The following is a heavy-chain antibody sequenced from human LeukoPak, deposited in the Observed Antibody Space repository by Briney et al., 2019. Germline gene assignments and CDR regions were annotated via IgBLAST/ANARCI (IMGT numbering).Heavy chain of an antibody. Sequence: ASVKVSCKASGYTFSSYGISWVRQAPGQGLEWMGWISAYNGNTNYAQKLHGRVTMTTDTSTSTAYMELRSLRSDDTAVYYCARGPYYYYYMDVWGKGTTVTVSS. CDR1: GYTFSSYG. V-gene: IGHV1-18*01. J-gene: IGHJ6*03. CDR2: ISAYNGNT. CDR3: ARGPYYYYYMDV.